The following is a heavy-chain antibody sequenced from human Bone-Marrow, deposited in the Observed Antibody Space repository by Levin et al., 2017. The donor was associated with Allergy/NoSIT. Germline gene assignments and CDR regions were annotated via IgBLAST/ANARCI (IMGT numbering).Heavy chain of an antibody. J-gene: IGHJ4*02. Sequence: GESLKISCAASGFTFSSYGMHWVRQAPGKGLEWVAVIWYDGSNKYYADSVKGRFTISRDNSKNTLYLQMNSLRAEDTAVYYCARGPHIAAAGTSQNAFRLFDYWGQGTLVTVSS. D-gene: IGHD6-13*01. V-gene: IGHV3-33*01. CDR2: IWYDGSNK. CDR3: ARGPHIAAAGTSQNAFRLFDY. CDR1: GFTFSSYG.